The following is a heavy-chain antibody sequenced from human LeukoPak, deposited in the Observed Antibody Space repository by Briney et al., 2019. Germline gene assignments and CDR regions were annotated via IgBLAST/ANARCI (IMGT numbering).Heavy chain of an antibody. D-gene: IGHD3-9*01. CDR2: ISTTGGST. Sequence: GGSLRLSCAASGFTFSRYTMHWVRQAPGKGLEYVSGISTTGGSTYYANSVKDRFTISRDNSKNTLYLQVGSLRAEDMAVYCCARDGAYDFLTGYSDYWGQGTLVTVSS. CDR3: ARDGAYDFLTGYSDY. CDR1: GFTFSRYT. V-gene: IGHV3-64*01. J-gene: IGHJ4*02.